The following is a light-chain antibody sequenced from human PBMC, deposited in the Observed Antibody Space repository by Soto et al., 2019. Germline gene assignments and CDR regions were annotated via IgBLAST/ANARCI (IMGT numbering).Light chain of an antibody. J-gene: IGLJ1*01. Sequence: QSALTQPPSASGSPGQSVTISCTGTSSDVGAYNYVSWYQQHPGKAPKLMICEVSKRPSGVPDRFSGSKSGNTASLTVSGLQAEDEADYYCSSYAGSNNFVFGTGTKLTVL. CDR3: SSYAGSNNFV. CDR1: SSDVGAYNY. CDR2: EVS. V-gene: IGLV2-8*01.